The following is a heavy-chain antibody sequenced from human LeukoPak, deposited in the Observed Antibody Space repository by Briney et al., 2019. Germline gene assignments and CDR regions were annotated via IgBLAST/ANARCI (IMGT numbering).Heavy chain of an antibody. Sequence: PGGSLRLSCAASGFTFSSYAMSWVRQAPGKGLEWIGSIYYSGSTYYNPSLKSRVTISVDTSKNQFSLKLSSVTAADTAVYYCARHGGGDYGGNWFDPWGQGTLVTVSS. CDR2: IYYSGST. CDR1: GFTFSSYA. V-gene: IGHV4-39*01. CDR3: ARHGGGDYGGNWFDP. D-gene: IGHD4-17*01. J-gene: IGHJ5*02.